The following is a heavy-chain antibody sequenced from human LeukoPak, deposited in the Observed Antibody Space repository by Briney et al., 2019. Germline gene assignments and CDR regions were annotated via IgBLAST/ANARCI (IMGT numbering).Heavy chain of an antibody. J-gene: IGHJ4*02. CDR2: IIPIFGTA. V-gene: IGHV1-69*06. CDR1: GGTFSSYA. Sequence: SVKVSCKASGGTFSSYAISWVRQAPGQGLEWMGGIIPIFGTANYAQKFQGRVTITADKSTSTAYMELSSLRSEGTAVYYCARANYYGSGSYSPFDYWGQGTLVTVSS. D-gene: IGHD3-10*01. CDR3: ARANYYGSGSYSPFDY.